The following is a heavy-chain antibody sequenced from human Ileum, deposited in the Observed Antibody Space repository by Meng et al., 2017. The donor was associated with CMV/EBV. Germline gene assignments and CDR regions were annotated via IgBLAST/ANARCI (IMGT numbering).Heavy chain of an antibody. CDR1: GDSVSRTTVT. Sequence: QVQLQQSGPGLCKTSQTLLLTCATSGDSVSRTTVTWNWIRQSPSRGLEWLGRTYYRSKWFNDYALSVRGRITINPDISKNQLSLQLNSVTPEDTAVYYCVRLTGNSWLDYWGRGTLVTVSS. CDR3: VRLTGNSWLDY. CDR2: TYYRSKWFN. J-gene: IGHJ4*02. D-gene: IGHD6-13*01. V-gene: IGHV6-1*01.